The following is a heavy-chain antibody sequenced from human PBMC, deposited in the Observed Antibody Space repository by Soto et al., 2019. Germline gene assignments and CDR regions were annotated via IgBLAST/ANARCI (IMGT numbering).Heavy chain of an antibody. CDR2: IIPIFGST. V-gene: IGHV1-69*01. J-gene: IGHJ3*02. D-gene: IGHD2-15*01. CDR1: GGAFGSDA. Sequence: QVQLVQSGAEVKKPGSSVKVSCTASGGAFGSDAFSWVRQAPGQGLEWMGGIIPIFGSTNYAQKFQGRVTITADASTGTVWMELSSLISEDTAVYYCARDPYCSGGGCYFQPLAYDIWGRGTMITVSS. CDR3: ARDPYCSGGGCYFQPLAYDI.